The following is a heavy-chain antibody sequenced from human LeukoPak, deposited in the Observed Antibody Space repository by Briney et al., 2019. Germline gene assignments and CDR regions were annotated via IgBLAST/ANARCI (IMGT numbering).Heavy chain of an antibody. CDR2: IYYSGST. J-gene: IGHJ3*02. CDR3: ARGGITGTTKYAFDI. Sequence: SETLSLTCTVSGGSLRSYYWSWIRQAPGKGLEWIGFIYYSGSTNYSPSLRSRVTISEGTSKNQFSLKLSPVTAADTAVYYCARGGITGTTKYAFDIWGQGTMVTVSS. V-gene: IGHV4-59*08. CDR1: GGSLRSYY. D-gene: IGHD1-7*01.